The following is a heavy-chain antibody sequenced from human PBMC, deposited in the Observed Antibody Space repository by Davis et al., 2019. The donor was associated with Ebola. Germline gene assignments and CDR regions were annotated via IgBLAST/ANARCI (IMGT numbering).Heavy chain of an antibody. Sequence: SGPTLVKPTETLTLTCTVSGFSLSNARMGVSWIRQPPGKALEWLAHIFSNDEKSYSTSLKSRLTISKDTSKSQVVLTMTNMDPVDTATYYCAGIRCSGGSCYFDYWGQGTLVTVSS. CDR2: IFSNDEK. J-gene: IGHJ4*02. CDR1: GFSLSNARMG. D-gene: IGHD2-15*01. CDR3: AGIRCSGGSCYFDY. V-gene: IGHV2-26*01.